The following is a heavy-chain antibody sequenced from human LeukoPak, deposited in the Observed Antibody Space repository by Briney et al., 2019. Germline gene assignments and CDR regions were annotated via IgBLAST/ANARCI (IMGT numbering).Heavy chain of an antibody. CDR1: GFTFDDYA. D-gene: IGHD6-13*01. V-gene: IGHV3-43*02. CDR3: AKALGGSSWSYFDY. J-gene: IGHJ4*02. CDR2: ISEDGGGT. Sequence: GGSLRLSCAASGFTFDDYAMHWVRQAPGKGLEWVSLISEDGGGTFYADSVKGRFTISRDNSKNSLYLQMNSLRTEDTALCYCAKALGGSSWSYFDYWGQGTLVTVSS.